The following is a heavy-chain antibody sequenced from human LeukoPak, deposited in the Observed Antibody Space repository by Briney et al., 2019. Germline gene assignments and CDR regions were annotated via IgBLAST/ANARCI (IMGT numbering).Heavy chain of an antibody. J-gene: IGHJ4*02. Sequence: SETLSLTCTVSGGSISSYYWSWIRQPPGKGLEWIGYIYYSGSTNYNPSLKSRVTISVDTSKNQFSLKLSSVTAADTAVYYCARVDDYGDSLYYFDYWGQGTLVTVSS. D-gene: IGHD4-17*01. CDR2: IYYSGST. V-gene: IGHV4-59*01. CDR3: ARVDDYGDSLYYFDY. CDR1: GGSISSYY.